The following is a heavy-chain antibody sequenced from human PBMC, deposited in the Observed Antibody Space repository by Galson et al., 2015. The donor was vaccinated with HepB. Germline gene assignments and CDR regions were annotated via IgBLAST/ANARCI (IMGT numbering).Heavy chain of an antibody. CDR2: ISYDGSNK. CDR1: GFTFSSYG. CDR3: ARILTGIELRFLEWSPETDAFDI. J-gene: IGHJ3*02. Sequence: SLRLSCAASGFTFSSYGMHWVRQAPGKGLEWVAVISYDGSNKYYADSVKGRFTISRDNSKNTLYLQMNSLRAEDTAVYYCARILTGIELRFLEWSPETDAFDIWGQGTMVTVSS. D-gene: IGHD3-3*01. V-gene: IGHV3-30*03.